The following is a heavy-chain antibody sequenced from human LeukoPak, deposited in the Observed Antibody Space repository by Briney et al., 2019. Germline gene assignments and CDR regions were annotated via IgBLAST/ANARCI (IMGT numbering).Heavy chain of an antibody. J-gene: IGHJ3*02. V-gene: IGHV4-61*08. CDR1: GGSITSRDTY. Sequence: SETLSLTCTVSGGSITSRDTYWSWIRQPPGKGLEWIGYIYYSGSTNYNPSLKSRVTISVDTSKNQFSLKLSSVTAADTAVYYCARMSWRYNWNDVGAFDIWGQGTMVTVSS. D-gene: IGHD1-20*01. CDR2: IYYSGST. CDR3: ARMSWRYNWNDVGAFDI.